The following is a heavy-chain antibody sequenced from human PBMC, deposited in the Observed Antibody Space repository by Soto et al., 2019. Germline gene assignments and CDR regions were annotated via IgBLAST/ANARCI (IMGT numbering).Heavy chain of an antibody. Sequence: QVQLQESGPGLVKPSETLSLTCTVSGGSISSYYWSWIRQPAGKGLEWIGRIYTSGSTNYNPSLKSRVTMSVDTSKNQFSLKLSSVTAADTAVYYCASGYYDRDAYYYGMDVWGQGTTVTVSS. J-gene: IGHJ6*02. CDR3: ASGYYDRDAYYYGMDV. D-gene: IGHD3-9*01. V-gene: IGHV4-4*07. CDR1: GGSISSYY. CDR2: IYTSGST.